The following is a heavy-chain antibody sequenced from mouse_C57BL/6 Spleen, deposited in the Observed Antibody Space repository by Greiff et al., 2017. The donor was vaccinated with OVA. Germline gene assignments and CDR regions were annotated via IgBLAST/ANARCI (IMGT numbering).Heavy chain of an antibody. CDR2: INPNNGGT. CDR1: GYTFTDYY. J-gene: IGHJ3*01. V-gene: IGHV1-26*01. CDR3: AGLYVSTQAWFAY. D-gene: IGHD1-1*01. Sequence: EVQLQQSGPELVKPGASVKISCKASGYTFTDYYMNWVKQSHGKSLEWIGDINPNNGGTSYNQKFKGKATLTVDKSSSTAYMELRSLTSEDSAVYYCAGLYVSTQAWFAYWGQGTLVTVSA.